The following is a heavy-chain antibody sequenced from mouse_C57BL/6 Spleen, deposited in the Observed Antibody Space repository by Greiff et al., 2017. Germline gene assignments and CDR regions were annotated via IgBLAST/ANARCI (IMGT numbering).Heavy chain of an antibody. CDR2: ISDGGSYT. CDR1: GFTFSSYA. CDR3: ARDTVTTKDYWYVDV. Sequence: EVQVVESGGGLVKPGGSLKLSCAASGFTFSSYAMSWVRQTPEKRLEWVATISDGGSYTYYPDNVKGRFTISRDNAKNNLYLQMSHLKSEDTAMYYCARDTVTTKDYWYVDVWGTGTTVTVSS. D-gene: IGHD2-2*01. J-gene: IGHJ1*03. V-gene: IGHV5-4*01.